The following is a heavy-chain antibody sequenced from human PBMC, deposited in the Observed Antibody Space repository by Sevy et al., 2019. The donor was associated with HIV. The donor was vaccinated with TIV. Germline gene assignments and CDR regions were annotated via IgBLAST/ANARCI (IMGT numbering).Heavy chain of an antibody. J-gene: IGHJ5*02. D-gene: IGHD5-12*01. CDR1: GGSISAYY. CDR2: IYYTGRT. Sequence: SETLSLTCTVSGGSISAYYWSWIRQPPGKGLEYLGYIYYTGRTNYNPSLKSRVPISVDTSKNQFSPTLISVTAADTAVDYCASAPAVRSRDDSLNWFDPWGQGTLVTVSS. V-gene: IGHV4-59*01. CDR3: ASAPAVRSRDDSLNWFDP.